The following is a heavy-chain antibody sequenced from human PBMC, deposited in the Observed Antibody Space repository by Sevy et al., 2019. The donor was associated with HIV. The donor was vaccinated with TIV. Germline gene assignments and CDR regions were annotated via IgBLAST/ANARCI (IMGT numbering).Heavy chain of an antibody. Sequence: SETLSLTCTVSGGSISSYYWSWIRQPPGKGLEWFGYIYYSGSTNYNPSLKSRVTISVDTSKNQFSLKLSSVTAADTAVYYCAHTTMYNWFDPWGQGTLVTVSS. CDR2: IYYSGST. V-gene: IGHV4-59*01. CDR3: AHTTMYNWFDP. J-gene: IGHJ5*02. D-gene: IGHD4-4*01. CDR1: GGSISSYY.